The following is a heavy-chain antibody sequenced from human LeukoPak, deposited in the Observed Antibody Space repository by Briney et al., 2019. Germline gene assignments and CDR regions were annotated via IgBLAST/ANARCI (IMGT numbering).Heavy chain of an antibody. CDR1: GFTFSTSS. CDR2: ISSSGSTI. J-gene: IGHJ4*02. Sequence: RGSLRLSCVASGFTFSTSSMNWVRQAPGKGLEWVSYISSSGSTIYYADSVKGRFTISRDNAQNSLYLQMNSLRAEDTAVYYCASSFDYWGQGTLVTVSS. CDR3: ASSFDY. V-gene: IGHV3-48*01.